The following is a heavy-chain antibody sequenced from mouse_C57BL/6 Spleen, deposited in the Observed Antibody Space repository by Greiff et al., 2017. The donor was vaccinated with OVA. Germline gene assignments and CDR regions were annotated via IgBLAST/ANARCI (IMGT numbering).Heavy chain of an antibody. D-gene: IGHD1-1*01. V-gene: IGHV1-80*01. CDR2: IYPGDGDT. Sequence: VQLQQSGAELVKPGASVKISCKASGYAFSSYWMNWVKQRPGKGLEWIGQIYPGDGDTNYNGKFKGKATLTADKSSSTAYMQLSSLTSEDSAVYFCAREGITTVVATDCFDYWGQGTTLTVSS. CDR3: AREGITTVVATDCFDY. J-gene: IGHJ2*01. CDR1: GYAFSSYW.